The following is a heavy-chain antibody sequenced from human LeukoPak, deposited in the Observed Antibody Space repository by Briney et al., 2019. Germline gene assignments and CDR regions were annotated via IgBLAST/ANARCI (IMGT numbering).Heavy chain of an antibody. V-gene: IGHV5-51*01. J-gene: IGHJ4*02. Sequence: GESLKISCKGSGYSFTSYWIGRVRQMLGKGLEWMGIIYPGDSDTRYSPSFQGQVTISADKSISTAYLQWSSLKASDTAMYYCARRPYSSGWLVFDYWGQGTLVTVSS. D-gene: IGHD6-19*01. CDR1: GYSFTSYW. CDR2: IYPGDSDT. CDR3: ARRPYSSGWLVFDY.